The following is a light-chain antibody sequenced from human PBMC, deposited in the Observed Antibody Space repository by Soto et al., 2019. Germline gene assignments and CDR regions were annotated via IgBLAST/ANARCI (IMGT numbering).Light chain of an antibody. CDR3: PQTFSPDVT. Sequence: DIHLTQSPSSLSAAVGDRVTITCRASQAILTYLNWLQQKAGKAPEVLIYDASGLRSGVPSRFTVSADATDFNLTITSLQRAESGTYFGPQTFSPDVTFAGAPKV. J-gene: IGKJ4*02. CDR2: DAS. V-gene: IGKV1-39*01. CDR1: QAILTY.